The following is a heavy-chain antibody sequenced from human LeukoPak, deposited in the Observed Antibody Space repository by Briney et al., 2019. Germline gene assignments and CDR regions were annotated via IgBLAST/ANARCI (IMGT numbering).Heavy chain of an antibody. J-gene: IGHJ4*02. CDR1: GGSISSCY. CDR3: ARGATGGYDFWSGYYMSFDY. D-gene: IGHD3-3*01. CDR2: IYYSGST. V-gene: IGHV4-59*01. Sequence: PSETLSLTCTVSGGSISSCYWSWIRQPPGKGLEWIGYIYYSGSTNYNPSLKSRVTISVDTSKNQFSLKLSSVTAADTAVYYCARGATGGYDFWSGYYMSFDYWGQGTLVTVSS.